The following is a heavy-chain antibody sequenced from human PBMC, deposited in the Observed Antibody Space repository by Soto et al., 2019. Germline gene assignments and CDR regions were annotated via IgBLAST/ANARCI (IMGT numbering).Heavy chain of an antibody. Sequence: SETLSLTCTVSGGSISSYYWSWIRQPPGKGLEWIGYIYYSGSTNYNPSLKSRVTISVDTSKNQFSLKLSSVTAADTAVYYCARSAPFYLVGVTGFDYWGQGTLVTVSS. V-gene: IGHV4-59*01. J-gene: IGHJ4*02. CDR2: IYYSGST. D-gene: IGHD2-21*02. CDR3: ARSAPFYLVGVTGFDY. CDR1: GGSISSYY.